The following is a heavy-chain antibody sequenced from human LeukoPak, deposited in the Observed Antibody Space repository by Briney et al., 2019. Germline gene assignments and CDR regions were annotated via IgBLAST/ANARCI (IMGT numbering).Heavy chain of an antibody. J-gene: IGHJ4*02. CDR1: GFTFSSYA. CDR2: ISYDGSNK. D-gene: IGHD2-15*01. Sequence: GKSLRLSCAASGFTFSSYAMHWVRQAPGKGPEWVAVISYDGSNKYYADSVKGRFTISRDNSKNTLYLQMNSLRAEDTAVYYCARAGVVVAPIDYWGQGTLVTVSS. CDR3: ARAGVVVAPIDY. V-gene: IGHV3-30*01.